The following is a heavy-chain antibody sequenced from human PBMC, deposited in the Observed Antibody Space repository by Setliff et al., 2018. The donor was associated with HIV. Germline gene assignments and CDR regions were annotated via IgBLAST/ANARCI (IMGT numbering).Heavy chain of an antibody. CDR1: EFTFSSYS. CDR2: IGSSGNYI. CDR3: ARILGQKRYYYFYMDV. D-gene: IGHD2-15*01. Sequence: TGGSLRLSCAASEFTFSSYSMNWVRQAPGKGLEWVSSIGSSGNYIYYADSVKGRFTISRDNAKNSLYLQMNSLRAEDTAVYYCARILGQKRYYYFYMDVWGKGTTVTVSS. V-gene: IGHV3-21*01. J-gene: IGHJ6*03.